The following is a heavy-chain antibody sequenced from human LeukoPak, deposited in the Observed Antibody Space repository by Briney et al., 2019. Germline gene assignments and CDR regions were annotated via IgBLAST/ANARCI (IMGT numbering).Heavy chain of an antibody. D-gene: IGHD3-10*01. CDR2: MNPNSGNT. Sequence: VASVKVSCKASGYTFTSYDINWVRQATGQGLERMGWMNPNSGNTGYAQKFQGRVTMTRNTSISTAYMELSSLRSEDTAVYYCARGTLWFGELFQHWGQGTLVTVSS. V-gene: IGHV1-8*01. CDR3: ARGTLWFGELFQH. CDR1: GYTFTSYD. J-gene: IGHJ4*02.